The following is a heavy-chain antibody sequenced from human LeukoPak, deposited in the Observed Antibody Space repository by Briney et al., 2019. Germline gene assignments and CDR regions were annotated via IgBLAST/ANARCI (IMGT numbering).Heavy chain of an antibody. V-gene: IGHV3-33*01. D-gene: IGHD3-22*01. J-gene: IGHJ4*02. CDR3: TRDLRLGYYDSSFPDY. CDR2: SWYDGGKK. Sequence: GRSRRLSCAAPGFTFTRYGMHWGRQGPGKGLGWVAVSWYDGGKKYYADSVKGRFTISRDNSKKTLYLQMNSLRAEDTAVYYCTRDLRLGYYDSSFPDYWGQGTLVTVSS. CDR1: GFTFTRYG.